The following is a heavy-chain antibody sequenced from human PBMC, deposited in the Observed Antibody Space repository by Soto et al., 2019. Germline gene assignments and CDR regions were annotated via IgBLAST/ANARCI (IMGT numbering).Heavy chain of an antibody. V-gene: IGHV3-33*01. CDR2: IWYDGSNK. J-gene: IGHJ6*02. D-gene: IGHD3-3*01. CDR1: GFTFSSYG. CDR3: ARDRSTYYDFWSGYSSPHYYYGMDV. Sequence: GGSLRLSCAASGFTFSSYGMHWVRQAPGKGLEWVAVIWYDGSNKYYADSVKGRFTISRDNSKNTLYLQMNSLRAEDTAVYYCARDRSTYYDFWSGYSSPHYYYGMDVWGQGTTVTVSS.